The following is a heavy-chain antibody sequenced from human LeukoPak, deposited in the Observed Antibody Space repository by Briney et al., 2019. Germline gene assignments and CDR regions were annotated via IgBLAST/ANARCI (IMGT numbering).Heavy chain of an antibody. CDR2: ISAYNGNT. Sequence: GASVKVSCKASGYTFTSYGISWVRQAPGQGLEWMGWISAYNGNTNYAQKLQGRVTMTRDTSTTTVYMELSSLRSEDTAVYYCARAGYSGPFDSWGQGTLVTVSS. J-gene: IGHJ4*02. CDR3: ARAGYSGPFDS. D-gene: IGHD5-12*01. V-gene: IGHV1-18*01. CDR1: GYTFTSYG.